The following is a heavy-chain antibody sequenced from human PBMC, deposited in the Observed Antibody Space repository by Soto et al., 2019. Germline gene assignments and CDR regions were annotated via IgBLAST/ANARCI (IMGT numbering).Heavy chain of an antibody. CDR3: LLGPRGMDA. CDR2: IKQDGSEK. CDR1: GFTFSDYW. V-gene: IGHV3-7*01. Sequence: EVRLVESGGGLVQSGGSLRLSCAASGFTFSDYWMSWVRHAPGKGPEWVANIKQDGSEKYYVDSVKGRFTISRDNAKNSLYLQMNSLRDEDTAVYYCLLGPRGMDAWGKGTTVTVSS. D-gene: IGHD2-15*01. J-gene: IGHJ6*04.